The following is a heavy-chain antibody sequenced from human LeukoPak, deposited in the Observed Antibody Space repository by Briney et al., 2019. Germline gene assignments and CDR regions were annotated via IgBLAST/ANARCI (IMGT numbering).Heavy chain of an antibody. D-gene: IGHD3-10*01. CDR2: IDRDGSTT. V-gene: IGHV3-74*03. Sequence: GGSLRLSCAASGFTFSNYWVHWVRQAPGKGLVWVSRIDRDGSTTKYADSVKGRFTVSRDNAKNTLNLQMNSLRAEDTAVYYCARDKKSGESSEIDYWGQGTLVTVSS. J-gene: IGHJ4*02. CDR3: ARDKKSGESSEIDY. CDR1: GFTFSNYW.